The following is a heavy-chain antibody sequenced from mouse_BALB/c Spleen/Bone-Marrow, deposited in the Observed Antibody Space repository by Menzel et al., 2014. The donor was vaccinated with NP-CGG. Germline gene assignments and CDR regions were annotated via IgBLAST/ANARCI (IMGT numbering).Heavy chain of an antibody. CDR2: ISYSGST. CDR1: GYSITSDYA. CDR3: ARYYYGNYWFAY. V-gene: IGHV3-2*02. D-gene: IGHD2-1*01. J-gene: IGHJ3*01. Sequence: EVQLQQSGPGLMKPSQSLSLTCTVTGYSITSDYAWNWIRQFPGNKLEWRGYISYSGSTGYNPSLKSRISITRDTSKNQFFLQLNSVTTEDTATYYCARYYYGNYWFAYWGQGTLVTVSA.